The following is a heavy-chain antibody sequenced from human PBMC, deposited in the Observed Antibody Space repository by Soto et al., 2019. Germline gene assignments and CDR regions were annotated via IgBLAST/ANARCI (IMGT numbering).Heavy chain of an antibody. V-gene: IGHV1-69*02. CDR1: GGTFSSYT. J-gene: IGHJ6*02. CDR3: ASELYCSGGSCYSYYYGMDV. D-gene: IGHD2-15*01. CDR2: IIPILGIA. Sequence: ASVKVSCKASGGTFSSYTISWVRQAPGQGLEWMGRIIPILGIANYAQKFQGRVTITADKSTSTAYMELSSLRSEDTAVYYCASELYCSGGSCYSYYYGMDVWGQGTTVTVSS.